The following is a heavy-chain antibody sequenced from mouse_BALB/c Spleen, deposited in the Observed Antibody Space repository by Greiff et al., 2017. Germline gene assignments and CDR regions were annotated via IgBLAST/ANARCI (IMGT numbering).Heavy chain of an antibody. V-gene: IGHV1-5*01. CDR3: TRGGYGSPYYFDY. CDR2: IYPGNSDT. Sequence: VQLKESGTVLARPGASVKMSCKASGYSFTSYWMHWVKQRPGQGLEWIGAIYPGNSDTSYNQKFKGKAKLTAVTSASTAYMELSSLTNEDSAVYYCTRGGYGSPYYFDYWGQGTTLTVSS. J-gene: IGHJ2*01. D-gene: IGHD1-1*01. CDR1: GYSFTSYW.